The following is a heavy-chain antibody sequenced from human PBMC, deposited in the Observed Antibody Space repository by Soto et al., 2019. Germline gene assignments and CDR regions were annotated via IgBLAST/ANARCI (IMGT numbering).Heavy chain of an antibody. J-gene: IGHJ4*02. V-gene: IGHV4-4*02. CDR1: GGSISNSNW. CDR3: ARVGPNYGYFDFDY. Sequence: QVQLQESGPGLVKPSGTLSLTCAVSGGSISNSNWWSWVRQPPGKGLEWIGNIYHSGSTNYNPSLKSRVTISIDKSNNQFYRKLSSVTAADTSVYYCARVGPNYGYFDFDYWGQGTLVTVSS. CDR2: IYHSGST. D-gene: IGHD5-18*01.